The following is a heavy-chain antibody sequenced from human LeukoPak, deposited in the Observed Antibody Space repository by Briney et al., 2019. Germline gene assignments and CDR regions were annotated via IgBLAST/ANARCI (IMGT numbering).Heavy chain of an antibody. CDR3: AREGDLMGATMDS. V-gene: IGHV3-11*04. CDR1: GGSISGSSYY. D-gene: IGHD3-16*01. J-gene: IGHJ5*01. CDR2: ISSSGSTI. Sequence: LSLTCTVSGGSISGSSYYWGWIRQAPGKGLEWVSYISSSGSTIYYADSVKGRFTISRDNAKNTLYLQMNRLRAEDTAVYYCAREGDLMGATMDSWGQGTLVIVSS.